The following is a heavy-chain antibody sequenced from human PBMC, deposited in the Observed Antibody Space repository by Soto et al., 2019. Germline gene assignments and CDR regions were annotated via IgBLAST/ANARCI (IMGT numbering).Heavy chain of an antibody. CDR3: VREDTGSFDH. V-gene: IGHV3-30-3*01. D-gene: IGHD2-8*02. Sequence: QVQLVESGGGVVQPGRSLRLSCAASGFIFNRYAMHWVRQAPGKGLEWVAGILYDGSKKYYADSVKGRFIIPRDNSKNMVYLEMSSLRVEDMAVYYCVREDTGSFDHWGQGTLVTVSS. CDR1: GFIFNRYA. CDR2: ILYDGSKK. J-gene: IGHJ4*02.